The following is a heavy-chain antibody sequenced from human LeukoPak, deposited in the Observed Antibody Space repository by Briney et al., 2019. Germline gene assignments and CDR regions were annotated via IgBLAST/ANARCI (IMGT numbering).Heavy chain of an antibody. J-gene: IGHJ4*02. CDR3: AKDPDAYYYDSSGFDY. Sequence: GRSLRLSCAASGFTFDDYAMHWVRQAPGKGLEWVSGISWNSGSIGYADSVKGRFTISRDNSKNTLYLQMNSLRAEDTAVYYCAKDPDAYYYDSSGFDYWGQGTLVTVSS. CDR2: ISWNSGSI. V-gene: IGHV3-9*01. CDR1: GFTFDDYA. D-gene: IGHD3-22*01.